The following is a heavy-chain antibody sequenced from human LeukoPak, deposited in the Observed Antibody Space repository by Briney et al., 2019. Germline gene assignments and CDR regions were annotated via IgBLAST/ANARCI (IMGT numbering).Heavy chain of an antibody. J-gene: IGHJ4*02. CDR1: GFTFSSYS. V-gene: IGHV3-23*01. CDR2: ISDSGANT. Sequence: PGGTLRLSCAASGFTFSSYSMSWVRQAPGKGLEWVSIISDSGANTYYADSVRGRFTISRDNSKNTLYLQMNSLRAEDTAVYYCARGPTVLEWLLPDYFDYWGQGTLVTVSS. D-gene: IGHD3-3*01. CDR3: ARGPTVLEWLLPDYFDY.